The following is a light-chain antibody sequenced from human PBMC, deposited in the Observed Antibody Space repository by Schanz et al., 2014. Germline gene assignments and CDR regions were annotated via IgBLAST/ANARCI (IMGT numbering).Light chain of an antibody. J-gene: IGLJ2*01. CDR2: DVS. V-gene: IGLV2-14*03. CDR1: SGDVGAYNY. CDR3: SSYATTNTLV. Sequence: QSALTQPASVSGSPGQSITISCTGTSGDVGAYNYVSWYQHHPGKAPKLMIFDVSHRPSGVSNRFSGSKSGNTASLTISGLQAEDEADYYCSSYATTNTLVFGGGTKLTVL.